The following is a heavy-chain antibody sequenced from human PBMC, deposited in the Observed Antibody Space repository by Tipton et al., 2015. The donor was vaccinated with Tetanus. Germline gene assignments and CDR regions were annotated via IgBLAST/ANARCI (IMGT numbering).Heavy chain of an antibody. Sequence: TLSLTCTVSGGSISSDGAYWSWIRQHPGEGLEWIGYISNSGSTYYNPSLKSRVTISVDTSQKQISLKVNSVTAADTAVYYCARDRGVRGGYYYYHGMDVWGQETTVTVSS. J-gene: IGHJ6*02. CDR2: ISNSGST. V-gene: IGHV4-31*03. CDR3: ARDRGVRGGYYYYHGMDV. D-gene: IGHD3-10*01. CDR1: GGSISSDGAY.